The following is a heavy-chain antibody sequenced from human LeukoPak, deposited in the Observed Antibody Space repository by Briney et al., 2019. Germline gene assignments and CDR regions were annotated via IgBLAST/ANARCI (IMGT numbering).Heavy chain of an antibody. CDR1: RFTFSDYS. D-gene: IGHD6-13*01. J-gene: IGHJ4*02. V-gene: IGHV3-21*01. CDR2: ISSGSVYI. Sequence: GGSLRLSCAASRFTFSDYSMNWVRQAPGKGLQWVASISSGSVYIYYADSMKGRSTISRDNAKNSMYLQMYSLRAEDTAVYYCARGPKYISATGPYYFDYWGQGTPVTVSS. CDR3: ARGPKYISATGPYYFDY.